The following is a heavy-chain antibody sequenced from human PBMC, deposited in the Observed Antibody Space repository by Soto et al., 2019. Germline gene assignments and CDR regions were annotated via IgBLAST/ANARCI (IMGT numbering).Heavy chain of an antibody. CDR1: GGSISSYY. J-gene: IGHJ4*02. V-gene: IGHV4-59*01. CDR3: AIPKASSGWYYFDY. D-gene: IGHD6-19*01. Sequence: SXTLSLTCTVSGGSISSYYWSWIRQPPGKGLEWIGYIYYSGSTNYNPSLKSRVTISVDTSKNQFSLKLSSVTAADTAVYYCAIPKASSGWYYFDYWGQGTLVTVSS. CDR2: IYYSGST.